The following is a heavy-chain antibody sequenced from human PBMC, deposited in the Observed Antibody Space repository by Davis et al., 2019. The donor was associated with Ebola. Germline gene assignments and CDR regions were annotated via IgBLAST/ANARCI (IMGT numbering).Heavy chain of an antibody. J-gene: IGHJ4*02. CDR1: GGFVSSGGYS. V-gene: IGHV4-61*08. D-gene: IGHD5-18*01. Sequence: MPSETLSLTCAVSGGFVSSGGYSWNWIRHPPGKGLEWIGYYYYTGTTYYNPSLKSRVTISVDTSKNQFSLKLSSVTAADTAVYYCARTAQILKYSYGYVYFDYWGQGTLVTVSS. CDR3: ARTAQILKYSYGYVYFDY. CDR2: YYYTGTT.